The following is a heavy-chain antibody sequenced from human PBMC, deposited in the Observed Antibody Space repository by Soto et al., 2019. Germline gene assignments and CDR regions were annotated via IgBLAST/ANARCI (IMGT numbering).Heavy chain of an antibody. J-gene: IGHJ3*02. CDR1: GGTFSSYA. Sequence: SVKVSCKASGGTFSSYAISWVRQAPGQGLEWMGGIIPIFGTANYAQKFQGRVTITADESTSTAYMELSSLRSEDTAVYYCAAPKAPYSRHAFDIWGQATMVSVSS. CDR2: IIPIFGTA. D-gene: IGHD6-13*01. CDR3: AAPKAPYSRHAFDI. V-gene: IGHV1-69*13.